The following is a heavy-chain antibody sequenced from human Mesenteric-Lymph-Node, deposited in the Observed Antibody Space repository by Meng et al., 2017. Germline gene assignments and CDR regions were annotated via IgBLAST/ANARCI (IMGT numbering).Heavy chain of an antibody. Sequence: SLKISCATSGFNLDDYGMHWVRQGPGKGLEWVSGISWNSGRIGYADSVKGRFTISRDNAKNSLYLQMNSLRAEDTAVYYCARWGIAVAGSFWGQGTLVTVSS. CDR2: ISWNSGRI. CDR3: ARWGIAVAGSF. D-gene: IGHD6-19*01. J-gene: IGHJ4*02. V-gene: IGHV3-9*01. CDR1: GFNLDDYG.